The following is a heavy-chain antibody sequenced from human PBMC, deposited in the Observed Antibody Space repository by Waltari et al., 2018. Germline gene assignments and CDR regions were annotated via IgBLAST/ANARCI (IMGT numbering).Heavy chain of an antibody. J-gene: IGHJ4*02. Sequence: QVQLVQSGPEVKKPGASVRVSCKASGYTFSTYGISWVRQAPGQGLEWMGWVSGYSGETNSAQKITGRVTMTTDTATSTAYMELRSLTSDDAAVYYCARDRRTSLVQSTYYFDYWGQGTLVTVSS. CDR2: VSGYSGET. CDR1: GYTFSTYG. V-gene: IGHV1-18*01. D-gene: IGHD3-10*01. CDR3: ARDRRTSLVQSTYYFDY.